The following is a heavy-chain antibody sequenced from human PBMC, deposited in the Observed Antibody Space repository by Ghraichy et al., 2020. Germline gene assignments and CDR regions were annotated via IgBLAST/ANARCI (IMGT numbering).Heavy chain of an antibody. CDR3: ARRVGAKAAFDY. CDR2: IYYSGIT. D-gene: IGHD1-26*01. Sequence: SQTLSLTCTVSGGSISSSSYYWDWIRQPPGKGLEWIGSIYYSGITYYNPSLKSRVTISVDTSKNQFSLKLNSVTAADTAVYYCARRVGAKAAFDYWGQGTPVSVSS. V-gene: IGHV4-39*01. CDR1: GGSISSSSYY. J-gene: IGHJ4*02.